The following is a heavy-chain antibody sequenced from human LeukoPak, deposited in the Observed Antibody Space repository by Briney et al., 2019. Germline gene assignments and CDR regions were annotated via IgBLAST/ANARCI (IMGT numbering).Heavy chain of an antibody. CDR1: GDSVSSNSAA. CDR3: ASGNYHFDY. Sequence: SQTLSLTCAISGDSVSSNSAAWNWIRQSPSRGLEWLGRTFYRSKWYNEYAVSVKSRITIDADTSKNQSSLHLSSVTPDDTAVYYCASGNYHFDYWGQGMLVTVSS. V-gene: IGHV6-1*01. J-gene: IGHJ4*02. CDR2: TFYRSKWYN. D-gene: IGHD1-7*01.